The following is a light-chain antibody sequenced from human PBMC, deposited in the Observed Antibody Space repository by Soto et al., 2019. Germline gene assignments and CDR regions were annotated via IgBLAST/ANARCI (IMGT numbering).Light chain of an antibody. J-gene: IGKJ5*01. CDR2: NAA. CDR1: QRIDTS. Sequence: EIVMTQSPATLSVSPGERATLSCRASQRIDTSLAWYQQRPGQAPRLLLYNAATRATGIPARFSGRGFGTEFTLTISSLQSEDFAVYYCQQRSNWPPITFGQGTRLEIK. V-gene: IGKV3-15*01. CDR3: QQRSNWPPIT.